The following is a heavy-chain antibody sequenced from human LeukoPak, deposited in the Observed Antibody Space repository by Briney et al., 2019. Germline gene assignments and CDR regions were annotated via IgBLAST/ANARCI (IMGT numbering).Heavy chain of an antibody. CDR3: ARGPPEWLAFDY. J-gene: IGHJ4*02. CDR2: IYYSGST. Sequence: SETLSLTCTVSGGSISSGDYYWSWIRQPPGKGLEWIGYIYYSGSTYYNPSLKSRVTISVDTSKNQFSLKLSSVTAADTAVHYCARGPPEWLAFDYWGQGTLVTVSS. V-gene: IGHV4-30-4*08. D-gene: IGHD6-19*01. CDR1: GGSISSGDYY.